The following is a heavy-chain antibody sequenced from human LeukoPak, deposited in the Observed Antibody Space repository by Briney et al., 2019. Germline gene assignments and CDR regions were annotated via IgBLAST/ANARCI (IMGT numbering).Heavy chain of an antibody. V-gene: IGHV4-59*01. CDR1: GGSISSYY. Sequence: SETLSLTCSVSGGSISSYYWSWIRQPPGKGLEWIGYISHSGSTNYNPSLKSRVTISVDTSKNQFSLKLSSVTAADTAVYYCAREPVTYGDEAYFDYWGQGTLVTVSS. J-gene: IGHJ4*02. CDR3: AREPVTYGDEAYFDY. CDR2: ISHSGST. D-gene: IGHD4-17*01.